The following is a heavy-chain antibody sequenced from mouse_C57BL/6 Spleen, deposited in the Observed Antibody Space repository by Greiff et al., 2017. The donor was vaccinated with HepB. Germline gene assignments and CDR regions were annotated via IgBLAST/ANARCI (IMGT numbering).Heavy chain of an antibody. V-gene: IGHV1-59*01. D-gene: IGHD1-1*01. CDR1: GYTFTSYW. CDR2: IDPSDSYT. J-gene: IGHJ4*01. Sequence: VQLQQSGAELVRPGTSVKLSCKASGYTFTSYWMHWVKQRHGQGLEWIGVIDPSDSYTNYNQKFKGKATLTVDTSSSTAYMQLSSLTSEDSAVYYCARSFYYGSSYAMDYWGQGTSVTVSS. CDR3: ARSFYYGSSYAMDY.